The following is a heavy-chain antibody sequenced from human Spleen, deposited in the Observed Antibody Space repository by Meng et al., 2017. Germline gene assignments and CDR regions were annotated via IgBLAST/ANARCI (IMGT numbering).Heavy chain of an antibody. V-gene: IGHV4-34*01. Sequence: QVQLQQWGQGLLKPSGTLSRACVDSGGSFSDYYWSWIRQPPGKGLEWIGEINHSGSTNYNPSLESRATISVDTSQNNLSLKLSSVTAADSAVYYCARGPTTMAHDFDYWGQGTLVTVSS. J-gene: IGHJ4*02. D-gene: IGHD4-11*01. CDR3: ARGPTTMAHDFDY. CDR1: GGSFSDYY. CDR2: INHSGST.